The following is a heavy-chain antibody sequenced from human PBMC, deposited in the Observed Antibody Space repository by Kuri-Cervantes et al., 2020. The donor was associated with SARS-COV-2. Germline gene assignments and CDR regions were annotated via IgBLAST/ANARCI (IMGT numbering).Heavy chain of an antibody. CDR3: ARNGHERYYDFWSGYTPFVY. J-gene: IGHJ4*02. V-gene: IGHV3-21*04. Sequence: GGSLRLSCAASGFTFSSYSMNWVRQAPGKGLEWVSSISSSSSYIYYADSVKGRFTISRDNSKNTLYLQMNSLRAEDTAVYYCARNGHERYYDFWSGYTPFVYWGQGTLVTVSS. D-gene: IGHD3-3*01. CDR2: ISSSSSYI. CDR1: GFTFSSYS.